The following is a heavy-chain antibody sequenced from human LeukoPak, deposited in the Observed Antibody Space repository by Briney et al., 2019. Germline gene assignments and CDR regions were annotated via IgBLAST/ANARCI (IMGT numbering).Heavy chain of an antibody. Sequence: SVKVSCKASGGTFSSYDISWVRQAPGQGLEWMGGVIPIFGTANYAQKFQGRVTITADESTSTAYMELSSLRSEDTDVYYCARDFRGPWIQLWYPYYYGMDVWGQGTTVTVSS. CDR1: GGTFSSYD. D-gene: IGHD5-18*01. CDR3: ARDFRGPWIQLWYPYYYGMDV. CDR2: VIPIFGTA. J-gene: IGHJ6*02. V-gene: IGHV1-69*01.